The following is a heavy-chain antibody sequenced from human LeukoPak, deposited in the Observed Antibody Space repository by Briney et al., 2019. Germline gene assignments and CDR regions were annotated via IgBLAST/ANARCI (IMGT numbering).Heavy chain of an antibody. J-gene: IGHJ3*02. CDR1: GFTFSDYY. CDR3: ARGKYAFWSENAFDI. V-gene: IGHV3-11*04. Sequence: PGGSLRLSCAASGFTFSDYYMNWIRQAPGKGLEWVSYISSSGSIIYYADSVKGRFTISRDNAKNSLYLQMNSLRAEDTAVYYCARGKYAFWSENAFDIWGQGTMVTVSS. D-gene: IGHD3-3*01. CDR2: ISSSGSII.